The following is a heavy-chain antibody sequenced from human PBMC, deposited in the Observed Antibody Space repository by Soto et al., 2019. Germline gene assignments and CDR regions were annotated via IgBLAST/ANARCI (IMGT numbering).Heavy chain of an antibody. CDR1: GFSFITYG. D-gene: IGHD1-26*01. CDR2: ISNDGSNK. Sequence: GGSLRLSCAASGFSFITYGMHWVLQAPGKGLEWVAFISNDGSNKYYADSVKGRFTISRDNSKNTLYLQMNSLRAEDTAVYYRAKGFGNYWAFDYWGQGTLVTVSS. V-gene: IGHV3-30*18. J-gene: IGHJ4*02. CDR3: AKGFGNYWAFDY.